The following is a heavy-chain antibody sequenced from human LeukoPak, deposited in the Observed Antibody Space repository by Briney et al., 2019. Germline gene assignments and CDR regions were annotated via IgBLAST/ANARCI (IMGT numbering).Heavy chain of an antibody. D-gene: IGHD2/OR15-2a*01. J-gene: IGHJ5*02. Sequence: AGGSLRLSCAASGFTFSSHNINWVRQAPGKGLEWVSSISSSSDYIYYADSVKGRFTISRDNAKNSLYLQMKSLRAEDTAVYYCARGKTSQNIVTRKTYNWFDPWGQGTLVTLSS. V-gene: IGHV3-21*01. CDR1: GFTFSSHN. CDR3: ARGKTSQNIVTRKTYNWFDP. CDR2: ISSSSDYI.